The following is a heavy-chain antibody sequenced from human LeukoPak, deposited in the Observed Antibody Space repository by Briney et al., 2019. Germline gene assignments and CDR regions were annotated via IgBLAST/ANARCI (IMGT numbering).Heavy chain of an antibody. V-gene: IGHV3-30-3*01. CDR3: ARDLGITMVPGDI. CDR1: GFTFSSYA. J-gene: IGHJ3*02. D-gene: IGHD3-10*01. Sequence: GGSLRLSCAASGFTFSSYAMHWVRQAPGKGLEWVAVISYDGSNKYYADSVKGRFTISRDNSKNTLYLQMNSLRAEDTAVYYCARDLGITMVPGDIWGQGTMVTVSS. CDR2: ISYDGSNK.